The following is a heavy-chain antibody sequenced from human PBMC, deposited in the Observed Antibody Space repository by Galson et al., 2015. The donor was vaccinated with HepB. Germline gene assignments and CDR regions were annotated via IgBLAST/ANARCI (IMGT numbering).Heavy chain of an antibody. D-gene: IGHD3-22*01. Sequence: QSGAEVKKPGESLRISCKGSGYSFTSYWISWVRQMPGKGLEWMGRIDPSDSYTNYSPSFQGHVTISADKSISTAYLQWSSLKASDTAMYYCARHISGYRYYYYYYGMDVWGQGTTVTVSS. J-gene: IGHJ6*02. CDR1: GYSFTSYW. V-gene: IGHV5-10-1*01. CDR3: ARHISGYRYYYYYYGMDV. CDR2: IDPSDSYT.